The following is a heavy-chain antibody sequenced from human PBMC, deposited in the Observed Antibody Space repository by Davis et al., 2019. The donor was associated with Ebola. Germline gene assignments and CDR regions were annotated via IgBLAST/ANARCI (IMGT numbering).Heavy chain of an antibody. D-gene: IGHD3-10*01. Sequence: GESLKISCVVSGISFDNSWMTWVRQAPGKGLEWVANMHGDGSLKNYVDSVKGRFTISRDNARNSLYLQINSLSAEDTAVYYCARNKLGVIGFDVWGQGTMVTVSS. CDR3: ARNKLGVIGFDV. CDR1: GISFDNSW. V-gene: IGHV3-7*03. CDR2: MHGDGSLK. J-gene: IGHJ3*01.